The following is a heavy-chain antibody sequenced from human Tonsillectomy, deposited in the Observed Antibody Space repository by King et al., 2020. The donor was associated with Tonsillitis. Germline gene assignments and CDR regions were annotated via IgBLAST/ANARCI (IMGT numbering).Heavy chain of an antibody. V-gene: IGHV4-34*01. D-gene: IGHD3-10*01. CDR1: GGSFSGYY. Sequence: VQLQQWGAGLLKPSETLSLPCAVYGGSFSGYYWSWLRQPPGKGLEWIGEINHSGSTNYNPSLKSRVTISVDTSKNQFSLKLSSVTAADTAVYYCARGPYYYGSGSYYVFDYWGQGTLVTVSS. J-gene: IGHJ4*02. CDR3: ARGPYYYGSGSYYVFDY. CDR2: INHSGST.